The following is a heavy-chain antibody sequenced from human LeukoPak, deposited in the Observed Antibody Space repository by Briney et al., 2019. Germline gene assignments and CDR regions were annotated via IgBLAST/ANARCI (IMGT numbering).Heavy chain of an antibody. CDR3: SRVSGVRNGIVVIPAAIDY. D-gene: IGHD2-2*01. CDR2: ISRGSRTV. CDR1: GFTFSDYS. J-gene: IGHJ4*02. V-gene: IGHV3-48*02. Sequence: GGSLRLSCAASGFTFSDYSMNWARQAPVKGPEWVSYISRGSRTVYYADSVKGRFTVSRDDAKNSLYLQMNSLRDEDTAVYYCSRVSGVRNGIVVIPAAIDYWGQGTLVTVSS.